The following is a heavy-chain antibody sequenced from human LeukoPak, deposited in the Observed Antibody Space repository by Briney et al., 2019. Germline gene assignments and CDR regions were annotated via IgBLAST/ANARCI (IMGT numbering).Heavy chain of an antibody. D-gene: IGHD4/OR15-4a*01. CDR2: IWYDGSNK. CDR3: ARDFSGAIDD. J-gene: IGHJ4*02. V-gene: IGHV3-33*01. CDR1: GFTFSSYA. Sequence: ARSLRLSCSASGFTFSSYAMHWVRQAPGKGLEWVAGIWYDGSNKFYAVSVKGRFIISRDNAKNTLHLQMNSLRAEDTAVYFCARDFSGAIDDWGQGTQVTVSS.